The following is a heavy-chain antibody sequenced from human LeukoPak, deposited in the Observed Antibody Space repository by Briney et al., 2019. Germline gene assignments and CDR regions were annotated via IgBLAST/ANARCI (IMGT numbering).Heavy chain of an antibody. CDR1: GFTFSSYW. CDR2: ISTDGSST. D-gene: IGHD6-6*01. J-gene: IGHJ4*02. V-gene: IGHV3-74*01. CDR3: AREYSSSSGRVFDC. Sequence: GGSLRLSCAASGFTFSSYWMHWVRQPQGKVLVWVSGISTDGSSTTYADSVKGRFTVSRDSAKNTLYLQMNSLRAEDTAVYYCAREYSSSSGRVFDCWGQGNLVTVSS.